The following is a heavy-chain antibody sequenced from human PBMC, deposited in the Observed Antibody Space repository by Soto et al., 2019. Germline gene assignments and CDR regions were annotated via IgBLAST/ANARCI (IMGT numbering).Heavy chain of an antibody. V-gene: IGHV4-34*01. CDR2: INHSGST. CDR1: GGSFSGYY. CDR3: ARVKPPRYCSGGSCYSYAFDI. D-gene: IGHD2-15*01. J-gene: IGHJ3*02. Sequence: SETLSLTCAVYGGSFSGYYWSWIRQPPGKGLEWIGEINHSGSTNYNPSLKSRVTISVDTSKNQFSLKLSSVTAADTAVYYCARVKPPRYCSGGSCYSYAFDIWGQGTMVTVSS.